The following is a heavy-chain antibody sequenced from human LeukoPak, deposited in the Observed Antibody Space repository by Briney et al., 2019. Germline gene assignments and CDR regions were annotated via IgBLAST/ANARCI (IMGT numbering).Heavy chain of an antibody. V-gene: IGHV3-21*01. Sequence: GGSLRLSCAASGFTFSSYSMNWVRQAPGKGLELVSSISSSSSYIYYADSVKGRFTISRDNAKNSLYLQMNSLRAEDTAVYYCARDFRRHDSSGYYVWGQGTLVTVSS. CDR2: ISSSSSYI. CDR1: GFTFSSYS. D-gene: IGHD3-22*01. J-gene: IGHJ4*02. CDR3: ARDFRRHDSSGYYV.